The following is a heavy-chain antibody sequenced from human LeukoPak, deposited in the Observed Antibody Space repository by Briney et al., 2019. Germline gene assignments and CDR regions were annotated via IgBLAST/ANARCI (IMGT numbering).Heavy chain of an antibody. CDR3: ARDFDWIAVAGNGCDY. CDR2: INPSGGST. V-gene: IGHV1-46*01. J-gene: IGHJ4*02. Sequence: GASVKVSCKASGYTFTSYYMHWVRQAPGQGLEWMGIINPSGGSTSYAQKFQGRVTMTRDTSTSTVYMELSSLRSEDTAVYYCARDFDWIAVAGNGCDYWGQGTLVTVSS. CDR1: GYTFTSYY. D-gene: IGHD6-19*01.